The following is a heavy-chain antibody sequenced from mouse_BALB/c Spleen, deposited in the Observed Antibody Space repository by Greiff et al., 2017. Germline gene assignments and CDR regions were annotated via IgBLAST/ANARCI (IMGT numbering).Heavy chain of an antibody. J-gene: IGHJ2*01. CDR2: INSNGGST. CDR1: GFTFSSYY. D-gene: IGHD4-1*01. Sequence: EVKLVESGGGLVKLGGSLKLSCAASGFTFSSYYMSWVRQTPEKRLELVAAINSNGGSTYYPDTVKGRFTISRDNAKNTLYLQMSSLKSEDTALYYCARHRTGSYYFDYWGQGTTLTVSS. V-gene: IGHV5-6-2*01. CDR3: ARHRTGSYYFDY.